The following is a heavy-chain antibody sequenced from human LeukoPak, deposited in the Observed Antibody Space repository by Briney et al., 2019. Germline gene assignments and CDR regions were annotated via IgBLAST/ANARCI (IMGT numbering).Heavy chain of an antibody. D-gene: IGHD6-19*01. Sequence: ASVKVSCKVSGYTLTELSMHWVRQAPGKGLEWMGGFDPEDGETIYAQKFQGRVTMTEDTSTDTAYMELSSLRSEDTAVYYCATGVVAVADYYYYGMDVWGQGTMVTVSS. CDR1: GYTLTELS. J-gene: IGHJ6*02. CDR3: ATGVVAVADYYYYGMDV. CDR2: FDPEDGET. V-gene: IGHV1-24*01.